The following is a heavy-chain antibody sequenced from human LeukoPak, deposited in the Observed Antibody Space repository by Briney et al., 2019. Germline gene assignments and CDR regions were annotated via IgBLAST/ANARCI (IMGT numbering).Heavy chain of an antibody. D-gene: IGHD6-19*01. V-gene: IGHV3-48*04. CDR1: GFTFSDYS. Sequence: GGSLGLSCAASGFTFSDYSMNWVRQAPGKGLEWVSYISFSVNTKYYGDSVKGRFTISRDNAKSSLYLHMDSLRAEDTAVYYCARGAYSSGWAYFDHWGQGTLVTVSS. CDR2: ISFSVNTK. J-gene: IGHJ4*02. CDR3: ARGAYSSGWAYFDH.